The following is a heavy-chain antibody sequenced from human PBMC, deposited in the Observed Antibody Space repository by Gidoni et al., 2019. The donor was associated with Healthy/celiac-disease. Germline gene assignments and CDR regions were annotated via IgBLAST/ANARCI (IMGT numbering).Heavy chain of an antibody. V-gene: IGHV3-7*04. CDR1: GFTFSTYW. D-gene: IGHD2-15*01. CDR2: IKQDGSEK. J-gene: IGHJ4*02. CDR3: ARGYCSGGSCYWAPNYFDY. Sequence: EVQLVESGGGLVQPGGSLRLSCAAPGFTFSTYWMSWVRQAPGKGLEWVANIKQDGSEKYYVDSVKGRFTISRDNAKNSLYLQMNSLRAEDTAVYYCARGYCSGGSCYWAPNYFDYWGQGTLVTVSS.